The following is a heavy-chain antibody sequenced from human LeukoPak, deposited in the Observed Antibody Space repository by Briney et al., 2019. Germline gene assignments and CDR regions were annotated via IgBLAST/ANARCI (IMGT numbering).Heavy chain of an antibody. J-gene: IGHJ6*03. Sequence: GGSLRLSCAASGFSFSRYSMNWVRQAPGKGLEWVSYISSSGSTIYYADSVKGRFTISRDNAKNSLYLQMNSLRAEDTAVYYCARQEAYVRYCSSTSCGTLPNGYYYYYYMDVWGKGTTVTISS. CDR3: ARQEAYVRYCSSTSCGTLPNGYYYYYYMDV. CDR2: ISSSGSTI. V-gene: IGHV3-48*04. D-gene: IGHD2-2*01. CDR1: GFSFSRYS.